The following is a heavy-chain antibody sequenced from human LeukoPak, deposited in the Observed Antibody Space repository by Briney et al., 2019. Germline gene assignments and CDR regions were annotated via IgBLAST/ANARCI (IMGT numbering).Heavy chain of an antibody. CDR1: GGSLSGYY. Sequence: SETLSLTCGVYGGSLSGYYWSWTRQPPGKGLEWIGEINHSGSTKYNPSLKSRVTISVDTSKNQFSLKLSSVTAADTAVYYCARFYDSSGYRKPRFDYWGQGTLVTVSS. CDR3: ARFYDSSGYRKPRFDY. D-gene: IGHD3-22*01. CDR2: INHSGST. V-gene: IGHV4-34*01. J-gene: IGHJ4*02.